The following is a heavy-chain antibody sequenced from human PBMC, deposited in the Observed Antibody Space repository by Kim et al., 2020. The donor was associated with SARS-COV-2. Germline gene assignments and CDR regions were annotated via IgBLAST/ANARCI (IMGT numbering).Heavy chain of an antibody. Sequence: DYAGYVQSRISINADTSKNQFSLQLNSVSPEDTAVYYCARDTPGQKAYDIWGQGTMVTVSS. CDR3: ARDTPGQKAYDI. J-gene: IGHJ3*02. V-gene: IGHV6-1*01.